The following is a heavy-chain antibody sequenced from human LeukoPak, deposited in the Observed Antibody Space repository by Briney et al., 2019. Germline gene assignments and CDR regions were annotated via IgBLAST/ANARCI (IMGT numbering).Heavy chain of an antibody. J-gene: IGHJ3*02. CDR2: IYYSGST. CDR3: ATNYGDYEYAFDI. Sequence: SETLSLTCTVSGGSISSYYWSWIRQPPGKGLEWIGYIYYSGSTDYNPSLKSRVTMSVDTSKNQFSLKLSSVTAADTAVYYCATNYGDYEYAFDIWGQGTMVTVSS. D-gene: IGHD4-17*01. CDR1: GGSISSYY. V-gene: IGHV4-59*12.